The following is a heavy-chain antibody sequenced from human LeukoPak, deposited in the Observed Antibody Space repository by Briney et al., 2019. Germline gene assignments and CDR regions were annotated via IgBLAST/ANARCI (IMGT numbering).Heavy chain of an antibody. J-gene: IGHJ5*02. Sequence: ASVKVSCKASGYTFTSYGISWVRQAPGQGLEWMGWISAYNGNTNYAQKLQGRVTMTTDTSTSTAYMELRSLRSDDTAVYYCARDLVRPITGSSTGFDPWGQGTLVTVSS. V-gene: IGHV1-18*01. CDR1: GYTFTSYG. CDR2: ISAYNGNT. D-gene: IGHD1-20*01. CDR3: ARDLVRPITGSSTGFDP.